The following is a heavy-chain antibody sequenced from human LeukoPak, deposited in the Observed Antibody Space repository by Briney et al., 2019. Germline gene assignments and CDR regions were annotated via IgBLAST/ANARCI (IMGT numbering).Heavy chain of an antibody. CDR1: GFTFSSYW. CDR2: IKQDGGEK. V-gene: IGHV3-7*01. J-gene: IGHJ4*02. Sequence: GGSLRLSCAASGFTFSSYWMSWVRQAPGKGLEWVANIKQDGGEKNYVDSVKGRFTISRDNAKNSLYLQVNSLRAEDTAVYYCARSPSSVSHSGKYDYWGQGTLVTVSS. D-gene: IGHD1-26*01. CDR3: ARSPSSVSHSGKYDY.